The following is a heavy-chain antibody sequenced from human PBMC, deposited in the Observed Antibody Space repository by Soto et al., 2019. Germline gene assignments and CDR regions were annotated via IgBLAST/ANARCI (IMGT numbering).Heavy chain of an antibody. Sequence: GGSLXLSCAASGFTFSSYAISWGRQAPEKGLECVSAISGSGGSTYYADSVKGLFTISRDNSKNTLYLQMNSPTAEDTAVSYCEKGFSEHRGLHDYSGQGTLVTVSS. CDR3: EKGFSEHRGLHDY. CDR1: GFTFSSYA. V-gene: IGHV3-23*01. J-gene: IGHJ4*01. D-gene: IGHD2-21*01. CDR2: ISGSGGST.